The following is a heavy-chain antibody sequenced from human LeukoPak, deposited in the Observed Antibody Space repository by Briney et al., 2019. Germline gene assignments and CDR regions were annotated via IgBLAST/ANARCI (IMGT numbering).Heavy chain of an antibody. CDR3: ARESNWGYYFDF. Sequence: PGGSPRLSCAASGFTFSSYSMNWVRQAPGQGLEWVSSISSSSSYIYYADSVKGRFTIYRDNAKNSLYLQMNSLRAGDTAVYYCARESNWGYYFDFWGQGTLVTVSS. CDR2: ISSSSSYI. CDR1: GFTFSSYS. V-gene: IGHV3-21*01. J-gene: IGHJ4*02. D-gene: IGHD7-27*01.